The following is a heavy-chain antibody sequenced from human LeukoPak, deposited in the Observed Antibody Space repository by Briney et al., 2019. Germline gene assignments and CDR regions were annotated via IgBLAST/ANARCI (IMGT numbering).Heavy chain of an antibody. V-gene: IGHV3-7*01. Sequence: PGGSLRLSCAASGFTFSSYWMSWVRQAPGKGPEWVANIKQDGSEKYYVDSVKGRFTISRDNAKNSLYLQMNSLRAEDTAVYYCAREGIEVRGVLHYYYYYYMDVWGKGTTVTVSS. J-gene: IGHJ6*03. D-gene: IGHD3-10*01. CDR3: AREGIEVRGVLHYYYYYYMDV. CDR1: GFTFSSYW. CDR2: IKQDGSEK.